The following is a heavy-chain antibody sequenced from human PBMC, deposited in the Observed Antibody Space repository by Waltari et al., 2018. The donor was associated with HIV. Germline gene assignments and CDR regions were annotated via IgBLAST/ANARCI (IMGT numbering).Heavy chain of an antibody. CDR3: TTFTAAGAFDI. V-gene: IGHV3-15*01. J-gene: IGHJ3*02. CDR2: LKSKADGGTT. Sequence: EVQLVESGGDLVKPGGSLRLSCAGSGVTFNNAWMNWVRQAPGKGLEWVGRLKSKADGGTTDYAAPVKGRFIVSRDHSKNTLYLQMNSLKTDDTAVYYCTTFTAAGAFDIWGQGTMVTVSS. D-gene: IGHD2-15*01. CDR1: GVTFNNAW.